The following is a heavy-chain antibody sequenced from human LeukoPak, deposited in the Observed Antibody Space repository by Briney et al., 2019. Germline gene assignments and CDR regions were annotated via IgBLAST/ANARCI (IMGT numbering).Heavy chain of an antibody. V-gene: IGHV3-7*01. CDR1: GFTFSYHW. CDR3: ARDWSDLTTNPPDY. Sequence: VGSLRLSCAAPGFTFSYHWMTSVRQAPGKGLEWVANMKGDGSDRYYVDSVKGRFTISRDNTKNSLYLQMSSLRVEDTAVYYCARDWSDLTTNPPDYWGQGTLVTVSS. CDR2: MKGDGSDR. D-gene: IGHD1-26*01. J-gene: IGHJ4*02.